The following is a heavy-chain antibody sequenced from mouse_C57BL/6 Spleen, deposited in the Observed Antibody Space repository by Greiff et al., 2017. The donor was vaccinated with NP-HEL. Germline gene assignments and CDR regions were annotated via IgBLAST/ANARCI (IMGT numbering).Heavy chain of an antibody. V-gene: IGHV3-6*01. CDR3: AALPYFDY. CDR1: GYSITSGYY. Sequence: VQLKESGPGLVKPSQSLSLSCSVTGYSITSGYYWNWIRQFPGNKLEWMGYISYDGSNNYNPSLKNRISITRDTSKNQFFLKLNSVTTEDTATYDCAALPYFDYWGQGTTLTVSS. J-gene: IGHJ2*01. D-gene: IGHD2-1*01. CDR2: ISYDGSN.